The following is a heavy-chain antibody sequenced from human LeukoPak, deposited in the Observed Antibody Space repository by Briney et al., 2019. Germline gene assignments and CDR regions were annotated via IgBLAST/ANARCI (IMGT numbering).Heavy chain of an antibody. D-gene: IGHD3-22*01. Sequence: SETLSLTCTVSGGSISSYYWSWIRQPPGKGLEWIGEINHSGSTNYNPSLKSRVTISVDTSKNQFSLKLSSVTAADTAVYYCARGRSADYDSSGYYIDYWGQGTLVTVSS. CDR2: INHSGST. CDR3: ARGRSADYDSSGYYIDY. V-gene: IGHV4-34*01. CDR1: GGSISSYY. J-gene: IGHJ4*02.